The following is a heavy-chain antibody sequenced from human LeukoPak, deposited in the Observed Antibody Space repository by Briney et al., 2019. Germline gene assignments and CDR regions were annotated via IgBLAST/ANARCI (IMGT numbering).Heavy chain of an antibody. J-gene: IGHJ4*02. Sequence: GGSLRLSCAASEFTFSKYWMSWVRQAPGKGLEWVANINQDGSEKYYVDSVKGRFTISRDNAENSLYLQMNSLRAEDTAVYYCARWRYYDSSGYYYYFDYWGLGTLVTVSS. D-gene: IGHD3-22*01. CDR2: INQDGSEK. CDR3: ARWRYYDSSGYYYYFDY. V-gene: IGHV3-7*01. CDR1: EFTFSKYW.